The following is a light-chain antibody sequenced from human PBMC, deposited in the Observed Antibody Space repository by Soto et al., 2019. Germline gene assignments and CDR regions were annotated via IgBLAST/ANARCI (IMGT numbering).Light chain of an antibody. CDR3: QQYNSYST. Sequence: QMTHSASALSASVGDRVTITCRASQSISSWLAWYQQKPGKAPKLLIYDASSLESGVPSRFSGSGSGTEFTLTISSLQPDDFATYYCQQYNSYSTFGQGTKV. CDR2: DAS. J-gene: IGKJ1*01. V-gene: IGKV1-5*01. CDR1: QSISSW.